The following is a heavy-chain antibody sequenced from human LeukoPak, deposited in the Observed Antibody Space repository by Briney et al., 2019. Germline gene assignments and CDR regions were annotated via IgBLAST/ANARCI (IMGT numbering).Heavy chain of an antibody. D-gene: IGHD6-19*01. CDR1: GGSFSGYY. J-gene: IGHJ4*02. V-gene: IGHV4-59*08. CDR2: IYYSGST. CDR3: ARLVAGASDY. Sequence: SETLSLTCAVYGGSFSGYYWSWIRQPPGKGLEWIGYIYYSGSTNYNPSLKSRVTISVDTSKNQFSLKLSSVTAADTAVYYCARLVAGASDYWGQGTLVTVSS.